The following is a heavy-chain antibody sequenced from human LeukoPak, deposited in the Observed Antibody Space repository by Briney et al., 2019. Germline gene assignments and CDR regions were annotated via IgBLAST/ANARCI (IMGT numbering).Heavy chain of an antibody. J-gene: IGHJ3*02. D-gene: IGHD6-19*01. CDR1: DGSISSYY. CDR3: ARAPSGWDAFDI. Sequence: PSETLSLTCTVSDGSISSYYWGWIRQPPGKGLDWIGYIYYSGSTNYNPSLKSRVTMSVDTSKTQFSLKLSSVTAADTAVYYCARAPSGWDAFDIWGQGTMVTVSS. CDR2: IYYSGST. V-gene: IGHV4-59*01.